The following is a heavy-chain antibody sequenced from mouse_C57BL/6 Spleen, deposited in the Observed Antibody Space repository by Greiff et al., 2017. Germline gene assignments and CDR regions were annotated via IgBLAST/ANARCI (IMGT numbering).Heavy chain of an antibody. CDR1: GYTFTSYG. D-gene: IGHD1-1*01. J-gene: IGHJ4*01. CDR3: ARWGSYYGSSYDYAMDY. CDR2: IYPRSGNT. Sequence: QVQLKQSGAELARPGASVKLSCKASGYTFTSYGISWVKQRTGQGLEWIGEIYPRSGNTYYNEKFKGKATLTADKSSSTAYMELRSLTSEDSAVYFCARWGSYYGSSYDYAMDYWGQGTSVTVSS. V-gene: IGHV1-81*01.